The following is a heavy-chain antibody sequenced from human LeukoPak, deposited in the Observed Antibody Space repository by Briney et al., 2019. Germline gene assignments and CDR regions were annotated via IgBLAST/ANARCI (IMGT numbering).Heavy chain of an antibody. CDR2: IIPIFGTA. CDR3: ARARYALWGSSGYSFDY. D-gene: IGHD3-22*01. Sequence: GASVKVSCKASGGTFSSYAISWVRQAPGQGLEWMGGIIPIFGTANYAQKFQGRVTITADESTSTAYMELSSLRSEDTAVHYCARARYALWGSSGYSFDYWGQGTLVTVSS. J-gene: IGHJ4*02. V-gene: IGHV1-69*01. CDR1: GGTFSSYA.